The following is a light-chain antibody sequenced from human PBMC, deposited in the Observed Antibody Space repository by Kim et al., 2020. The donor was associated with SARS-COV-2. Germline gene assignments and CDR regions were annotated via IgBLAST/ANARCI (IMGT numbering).Light chain of an antibody. CDR1: QSISTW. CDR3: QQYNSYPLT. J-gene: IGKJ1*01. CDR2: KAS. Sequence: DIQVTQSPSILSASVGDRVNISCRASQSISTWLAWYQQKPRKAPKLLMFKASTLQSGVSSRFSGSGSGTEFTLTVSSLQPDDFATYYCQQYNSYPLTFGQGTKVDIK. V-gene: IGKV1-5*03.